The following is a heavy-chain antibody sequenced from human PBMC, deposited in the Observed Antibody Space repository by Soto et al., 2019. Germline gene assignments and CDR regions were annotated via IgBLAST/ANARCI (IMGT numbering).Heavy chain of an antibody. D-gene: IGHD3-22*01. CDR3: ARDKRDYYDSSGYGSSADY. CDR1: GFTFSSYG. Sequence: GGSLRLSCAASGFTFSSYGMHWVRQAPGKGLEWVAVIWYDGSNKYYADSVKGRFTISRDNSKNTLYLQMNSLRAEDTAVYYCARDKRDYYDSSGYGSSADYWGQGTLVTVSS. CDR2: IWYDGSNK. J-gene: IGHJ4*02. V-gene: IGHV3-33*01.